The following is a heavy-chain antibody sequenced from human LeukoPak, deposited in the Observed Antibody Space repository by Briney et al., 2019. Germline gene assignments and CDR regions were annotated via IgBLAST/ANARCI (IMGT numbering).Heavy chain of an antibody. V-gene: IGHV1-3*01. CDR2: INAGNGNT. J-gene: IGHJ3*02. D-gene: IGHD1-26*01. CDR1: GYTFTSYA. Sequence: ASVKVSCKASGYTFTSYAMHWMRQAPGQKLEWMGWINAGNGNTKYSQKFQGRVTITRDTSASTAYMELSSLRSEDTAVYYCARAILGHDAFDIWGQGTMVTVSS. CDR3: ARAILGHDAFDI.